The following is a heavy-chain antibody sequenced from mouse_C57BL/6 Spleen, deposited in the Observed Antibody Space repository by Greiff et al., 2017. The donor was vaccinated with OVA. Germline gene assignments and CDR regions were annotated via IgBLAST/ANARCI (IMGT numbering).Heavy chain of an antibody. D-gene: IGHD2-12*01. CDR3: GGRELRRDYYAMDY. Sequence: QVQLQQPGAELVRPGSSVKLSCKASGYTFTSYWMDWVKQRPGQGLEWIGNIYPSDSETHYNQKFKDKATLTVDKSSSTAYMQLSSLTSEDSAVYYCGGRELRRDYYAMDYWGQGTSVTVSS. CDR2: IYPSDSET. CDR1: GYTFTSYW. V-gene: IGHV1-61*01. J-gene: IGHJ4*01.